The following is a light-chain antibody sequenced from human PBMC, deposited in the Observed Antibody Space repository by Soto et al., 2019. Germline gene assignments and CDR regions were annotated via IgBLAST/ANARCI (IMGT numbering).Light chain of an antibody. Sequence: IQAAQSSSSLSASVGDVDTITFRASQGISNFLAWYQQKPGKGPELLIYAASTLQSGVPSRFSGSGSGTDFTLTISSLQPEDVATYYCQKYNSAPQTFGQGTKVDIK. V-gene: IGKV1-27*01. CDR2: AAS. J-gene: IGKJ1*01. CDR3: QKYNSAPQT. CDR1: QGISNF.